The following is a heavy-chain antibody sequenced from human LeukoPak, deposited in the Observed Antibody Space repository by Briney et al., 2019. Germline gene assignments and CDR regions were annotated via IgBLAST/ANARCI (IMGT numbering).Heavy chain of an antibody. J-gene: IGHJ5*02. CDR3: ARSSSSVGWFDP. D-gene: IGHD6-25*01. Sequence: ASVKVSCKASGYTFTGYYMHWMRQAPGQGLEWMGWINPNSGGTNYAQKFQGRVTMTRDTSISTAYMELSRLRSDDTAVYYCARSSSSVGWFDPWGQGTLVTVSS. CDR1: GYTFTGYY. CDR2: INPNSGGT. V-gene: IGHV1-2*02.